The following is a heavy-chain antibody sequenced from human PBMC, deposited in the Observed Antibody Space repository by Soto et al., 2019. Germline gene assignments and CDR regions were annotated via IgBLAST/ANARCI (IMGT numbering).Heavy chain of an antibody. CDR2: ISGSGGST. CDR1: GFTFSSYA. Sequence: EAQLLESGGDLVQPGGSLRLSCAASGFTFSSYAMSWVRQAPGKGLEWVSAISGSGGSTYYADSVKGRFTISRANSKNRVFLQMNSLRADDTAVYYCSGLRRWVGATSDRAFDIWGQGTMVTVSS. V-gene: IGHV3-23*01. J-gene: IGHJ3*02. D-gene: IGHD1-26*01. CDR3: SGLRRWVGATSDRAFDI.